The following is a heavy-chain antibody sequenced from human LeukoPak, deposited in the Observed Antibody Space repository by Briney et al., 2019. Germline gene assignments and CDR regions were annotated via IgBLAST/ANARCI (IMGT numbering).Heavy chain of an antibody. D-gene: IGHD2-2*01. CDR2: MNPNSGNT. J-gene: IGHJ3*02. Sequence: ASVKASRKASGYTFTSYDINWVRQATGQGLEWMGWMNPNSGNTGYAQKFQGRVTMTRNTSISTAYMELSSLRSEDTAVYYCARAWGGYCSSTSCYYAFYSLGQGTMVTVSS. CDR1: GYTFTSYD. CDR3: ARAWGGYCSSTSCYYAFYS. V-gene: IGHV1-8*01.